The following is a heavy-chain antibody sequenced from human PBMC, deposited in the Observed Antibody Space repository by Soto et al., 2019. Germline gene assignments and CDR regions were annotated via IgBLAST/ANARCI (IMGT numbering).Heavy chain of an antibody. Sequence: ASVKVSCMASGYTFTIYYMHWVRQAPGQGLEWMGIINPSGGSTSYAQKFQGRVTMTRDTSTSTVYMELSSLRSEDTAVYYCARHPAPYSSSWYWFDPWGQGTLVTVSS. V-gene: IGHV1-46*01. CDR3: ARHPAPYSSSWYWFDP. CDR1: GYTFTIYY. J-gene: IGHJ5*02. D-gene: IGHD6-13*01. CDR2: INPSGGST.